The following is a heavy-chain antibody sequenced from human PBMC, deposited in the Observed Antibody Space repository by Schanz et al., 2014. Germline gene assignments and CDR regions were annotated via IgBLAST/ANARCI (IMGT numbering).Heavy chain of an antibody. CDR2: INPSSGGT. J-gene: IGHJ2*01. CDR3: ARLSVAGRPHVNYWYFDL. D-gene: IGHD6-19*01. Sequence: QVQLVQSGAEVKKPGSSVKVSCKASGYSFTGYYMNWVRQAPGQGLEWMGWINPSSGGTNYAQKFQGRVTMTRDTSISTAYMELNRLRSDDTAVYYCARLSVAGRPHVNYWYFDLWGRGTLVTVSS. CDR1: GYSFTGYY. V-gene: IGHV1-2*02.